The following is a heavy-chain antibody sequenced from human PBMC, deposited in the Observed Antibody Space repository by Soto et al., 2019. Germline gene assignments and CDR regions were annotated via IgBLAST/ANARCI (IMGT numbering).Heavy chain of an antibody. Sequence: GGSLRLSCAASGFTFSSYAMHWVRQAPGKGLEWVAVISYDGSNKYYADSVKGRFTISRDNSKNTLYLQMNSLRAEDTAVYYCESEEGGNPYFDYWGQGTLVTVSS. CDR2: ISYDGSNK. CDR1: GFTFSSYA. CDR3: ESEEGGNPYFDY. J-gene: IGHJ4*02. V-gene: IGHV3-30-3*01. D-gene: IGHD2-15*01.